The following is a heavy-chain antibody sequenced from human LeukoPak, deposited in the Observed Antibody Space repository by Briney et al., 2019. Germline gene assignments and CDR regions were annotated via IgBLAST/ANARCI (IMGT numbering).Heavy chain of an antibody. J-gene: IGHJ4*02. CDR1: GGSISSYY. D-gene: IGHD3-22*01. V-gene: IGHV4-59*01. Sequence: SETLSLTCTVSGGSISSYYWSWIRQPPGKGLKWIGYIYYSGSTNYNPSLKSRVTISVDTSKNQFSLKLSSVTAADTAVYYCARLDSSGYYYYWGQGTLVTVSS. CDR3: ARLDSSGYYYY. CDR2: IYYSGST.